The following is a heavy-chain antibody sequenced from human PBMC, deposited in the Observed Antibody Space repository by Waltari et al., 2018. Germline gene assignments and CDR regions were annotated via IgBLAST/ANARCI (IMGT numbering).Heavy chain of an antibody. D-gene: IGHD6-19*01. V-gene: IGHV4-38-2*01. Sequence: QVQLQESGPGLVKPSETLSLTCAVSGYSISSGYYWGWIRQPPGKGLEWIGSIYHSGSTYYNPSLKSRVTISVDTSKNQFSLKLSSVTAADTAVYYCARRGSGPFWYFDLWGRGTLVTVSS. CDR2: IYHSGST. CDR1: GYSISSGYY. CDR3: ARRGSGPFWYFDL. J-gene: IGHJ2*01.